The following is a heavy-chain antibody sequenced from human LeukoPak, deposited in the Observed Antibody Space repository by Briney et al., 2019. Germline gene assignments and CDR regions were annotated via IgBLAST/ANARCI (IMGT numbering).Heavy chain of an antibody. D-gene: IGHD4-17*01. J-gene: IGHJ5*02. CDR2: ISGSGGST. Sequence: GGSLRLSCAASGFTFSSYAMSWVRQAPGKGLEWVSAISGSGGSTYYADSVKGRFTISRDNSKNPLYLQMNSLRAEDTAVYYCAKDGHDYRDYNWFDPWGQGTLVTVSS. CDR1: GFTFSSYA. CDR3: AKDGHDYRDYNWFDP. V-gene: IGHV3-23*01.